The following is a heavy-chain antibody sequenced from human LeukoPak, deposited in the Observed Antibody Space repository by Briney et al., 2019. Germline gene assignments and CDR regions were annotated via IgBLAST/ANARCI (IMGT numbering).Heavy chain of an antibody. CDR2: IYYSGST. V-gene: IGHV4-59*01. D-gene: IGHD1-26*01. CDR3: ARESQQYSGSYYVDY. J-gene: IGHJ4*02. Sequence: PSETLSLTCAASGGSISSYYWRWIRQPPGKGLEWIGYIYYSGSTNYNPSLKSRVTISVDTSKHQFSLKLSSVTAADTAVYYRARESQQYSGSYYVDYWGQGTLVTVSS. CDR1: GGSISSYY.